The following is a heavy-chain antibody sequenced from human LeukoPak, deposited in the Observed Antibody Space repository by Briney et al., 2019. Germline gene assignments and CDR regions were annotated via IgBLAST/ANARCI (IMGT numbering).Heavy chain of an antibody. CDR3: ARGLQNDSRGYYYGYFDY. D-gene: IGHD3-22*01. J-gene: IGHJ4*02. CDR2: INHSGST. Sequence: PSETLPLTCAVYGGSFSGYYWSWIRQPPGKGLEWIGEINHSGSTNYNPSLKGRVTISVDTSKNQFSLKLSSVTAADTAVYYCARGLQNDSRGYYYGYFDYWGQGTLVTVSS. V-gene: IGHV4-34*01. CDR1: GGSFSGYY.